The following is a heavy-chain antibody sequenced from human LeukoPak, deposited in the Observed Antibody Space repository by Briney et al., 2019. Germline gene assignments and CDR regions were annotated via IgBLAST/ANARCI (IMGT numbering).Heavy chain of an antibody. CDR3: AREQTKEHVNGGWYHRWYYYYGMDV. Sequence: GRSLRLSCAASGFTFSSYGMHWVRQAPGKGLEWVAVIWYDGSNKYYADSVKGRFTISRDNSKNTLYLQMNSLRAEDTAVYYCAREQTKEHVNGGWYHRWYYYYGMDVWGQGTTVTVSS. J-gene: IGHJ6*02. CDR2: IWYDGSNK. D-gene: IGHD6-19*01. V-gene: IGHV3-33*01. CDR1: GFTFSSYG.